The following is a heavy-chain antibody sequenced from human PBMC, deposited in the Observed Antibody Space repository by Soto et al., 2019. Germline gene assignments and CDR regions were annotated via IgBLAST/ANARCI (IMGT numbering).Heavy chain of an antibody. D-gene: IGHD1-1*01. CDR2: LTRGGTS. V-gene: IGHV3-23*01. Sequence: EVHLLESGGGLVQPGGSLRLSCAASGFTFSDYSMSWVRQTPERGLEWVSTLTRGGTSYYADSVQGRFTVSRDNSKNTVSLQMHSLRAEDTALYYCTKRATTVPPPGNYFESWGQGNLVTVSS. CDR1: GFTFSDYS. CDR3: TKRATTVPPPGNYFES. J-gene: IGHJ4*02.